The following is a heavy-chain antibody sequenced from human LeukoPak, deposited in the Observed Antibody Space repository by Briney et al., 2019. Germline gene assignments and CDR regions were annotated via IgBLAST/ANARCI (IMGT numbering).Heavy chain of an antibody. J-gene: IGHJ4*02. CDR3: TTDPLTPYIVVVSAAPEYFDY. Sequence: GSLRLSCAASGFTFSSYWMSWVRQAPGKGMEWVGRIKSKTDGGTTDYAAPVKGRFTISRDDSKNTLYLQMNSLKTEDTAVYYCTTDPLTPYIVVVSAAPEYFDYWGQGTLVTVSS. V-gene: IGHV3-15*01. CDR1: GFTFSSYW. D-gene: IGHD2-2*01. CDR2: IKSKTDGGTT.